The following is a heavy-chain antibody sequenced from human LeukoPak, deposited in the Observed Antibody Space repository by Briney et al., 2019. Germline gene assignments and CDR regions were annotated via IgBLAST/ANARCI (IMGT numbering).Heavy chain of an antibody. CDR2: IYYSGST. Sequence: PSETLSLTCTVSGGSISSYYWSWIRQPPGKGLEWIGYIYYSGSTNYNPSLKSRVTISVDTSKNQFSLKLSSVTAADTAVYYCARVDSSGWPYWYFDLWSRGTLVTVSP. V-gene: IGHV4-59*01. J-gene: IGHJ2*01. D-gene: IGHD6-19*01. CDR1: GGSISSYY. CDR3: ARVDSSGWPYWYFDL.